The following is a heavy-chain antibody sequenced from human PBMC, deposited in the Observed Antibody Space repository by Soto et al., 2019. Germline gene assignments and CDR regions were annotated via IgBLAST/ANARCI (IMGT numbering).Heavy chain of an antibody. CDR3: ASGPLAYCGGDCSTIDY. CDR1: GFTFSSYG. CDR2: IWYDGSNK. V-gene: IGHV3-33*01. D-gene: IGHD2-21*01. Sequence: PGGSLRLSCAASGFTFSSYGMHWVRQAPGKGLEWVAVIWYDGSNKYYADSVKGRFTISRDNSKNTLYLQMNSLRAEDTAVYYCASGPLAYCGGDCSTIDYWGQGTLVTVSS. J-gene: IGHJ4*02.